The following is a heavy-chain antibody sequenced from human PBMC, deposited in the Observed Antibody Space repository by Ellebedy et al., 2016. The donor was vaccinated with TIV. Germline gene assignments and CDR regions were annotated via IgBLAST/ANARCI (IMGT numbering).Heavy chain of an antibody. CDR1: GFTFDDYA. V-gene: IGHV3-9*01. D-gene: IGHD1-14*01. CDR3: AKGYLDAFDI. CDR2: ISWNSGSI. J-gene: IGHJ3*02. Sequence: GGSLRLSXAASGFTFDDYAMHWVRQAPGKGLEWVSGISWNSGSIGYADSVKGRFTISRDNAKNSLYLQMNSLRAEDTALYYCAKGYLDAFDIWGQGTMVTVSS.